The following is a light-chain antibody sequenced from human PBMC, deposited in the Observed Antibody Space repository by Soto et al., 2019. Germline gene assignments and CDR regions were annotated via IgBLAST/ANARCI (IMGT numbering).Light chain of an antibody. V-gene: IGKV3-11*01. J-gene: IGKJ5*01. CDR3: QQRSNWPPIT. CDR2: GAS. Sequence: EVVLTQSPATLSLSQGERAARSCKASQSVHNFLAWYHQKPGQAPRLLIYGASTRAAGVPPRFSGSGSGTDFTLTISSLEPEDFAAYYCQQRSNWPPITFGQGTRLELK. CDR1: QSVHNF.